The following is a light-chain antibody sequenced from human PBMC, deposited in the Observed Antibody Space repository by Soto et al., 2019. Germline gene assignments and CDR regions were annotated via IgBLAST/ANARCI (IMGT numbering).Light chain of an antibody. CDR2: GAS. CDR3: QQYGTSPLT. J-gene: IGKJ1*01. Sequence: EIVMTHSPATLSVSRWEIATLSCRASQSVSSNLAWYQQKPGQAPRLLIYGASTGATGIPARFSGSGSGTDFTLTISRLEPEDFAVYFCQQYGTSPLTFGQGTKVDIK. CDR1: QSVSSN. V-gene: IGKV3-15*01.